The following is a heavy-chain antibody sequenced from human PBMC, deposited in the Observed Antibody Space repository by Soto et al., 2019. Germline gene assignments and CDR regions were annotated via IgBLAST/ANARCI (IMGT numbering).Heavy chain of an antibody. Sequence: QVQLVQSGAEVKKPGSSVKVSCKASGGTFSSYSINWVRQAPGQGLEWMGEIIPIFGTANSAQKFQGRVTITADDSTSTAYMELSSLRSEDTAVYYCARDGGRHSGGIDYWGQGTLVTVSS. V-gene: IGHV1-69*01. CDR2: IIPIFGTA. J-gene: IGHJ4*02. CDR1: GGTFSSYS. D-gene: IGHD1-26*01. CDR3: ARDGGRHSGGIDY.